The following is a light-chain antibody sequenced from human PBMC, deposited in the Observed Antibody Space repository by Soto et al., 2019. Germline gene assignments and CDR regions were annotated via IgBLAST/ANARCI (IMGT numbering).Light chain of an antibody. CDR1: QSVSSIY. CDR2: GAS. J-gene: IGKJ2*01. CDR3: QQYGTSLP. V-gene: IGKV3-20*01. Sequence: IVLTQSPGTLSLSPGERATLSCRASQSVSSIYVAWYQQRPGQAPRLLIYGASSRATGIPDRFSGSGSGTDFTLTISRVEPEDYAVYYCQQYGTSLPFGQGTKLEIE.